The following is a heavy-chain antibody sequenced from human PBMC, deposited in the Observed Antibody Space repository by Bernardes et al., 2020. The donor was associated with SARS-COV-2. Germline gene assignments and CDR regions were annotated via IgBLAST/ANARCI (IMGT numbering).Heavy chain of an antibody. CDR3: AREPIAARPGIWFDP. V-gene: IGHV1-3*01. D-gene: IGHD6-6*01. Sequence: ASVKVSCKASGYTFTSYAMHWVRQAPGQRLEWMGWINAGNGNTKYSQKFQGRVTITADESSSTAYMELSSLRSEDTALYYCAREPIAARPGIWFDPWGQGTLVTVSS. CDR1: GYTFTSYA. CDR2: INAGNGNT. J-gene: IGHJ5*02.